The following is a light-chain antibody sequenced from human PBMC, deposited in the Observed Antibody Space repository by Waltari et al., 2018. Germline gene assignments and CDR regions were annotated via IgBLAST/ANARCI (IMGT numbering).Light chain of an antibody. CDR2: DVS. V-gene: IGLV2-11*01. Sequence: QSALTQPRSVSGSPGQSVTISCTGPSSDVGAYTYVPWYQQHPGKAPKLMIYDVSKRPSGVPDRFSGSKSGNTASLTISGLQAEDEADYYCCSYAGSYTYVFGTGTKVTVL. CDR3: CSYAGSYTYV. CDR1: SSDVGAYTY. J-gene: IGLJ1*01.